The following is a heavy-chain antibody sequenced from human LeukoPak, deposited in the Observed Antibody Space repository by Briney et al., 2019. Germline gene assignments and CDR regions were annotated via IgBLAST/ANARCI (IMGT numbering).Heavy chain of an antibody. D-gene: IGHD2-2*01. J-gene: IGHJ3*02. Sequence: PSETLSLTCAVSGYSISSGYYWGWIRQPPGKGLEWIGSIYHSGSTYCNPSLKSRVTISVDTSKNQFSLKLSSVTAADTAVYYCAREDIVVVPAARGDAFDIWGQGTMVTVSS. V-gene: IGHV4-38-2*02. CDR3: AREDIVVVPAARGDAFDI. CDR1: GYSISSGYY. CDR2: IYHSGST.